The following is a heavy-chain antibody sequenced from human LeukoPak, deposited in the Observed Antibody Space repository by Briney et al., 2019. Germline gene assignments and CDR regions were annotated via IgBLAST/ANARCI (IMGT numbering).Heavy chain of an antibody. Sequence: SETLSLTCAVHGGSFSGYYWSWIRRPPGEGRGWRGYVYYIGRTTYNPPPKSRVTISVATSKNQFSLKLSSVTAADTAVYYCASPIRPYSSSWYGYWYFDLWGRGTLVTVSS. CDR3: ASPIRPYSSSWYGYWYFDL. CDR2: VYYIGRT. J-gene: IGHJ2*01. CDR1: GGSFSGYY. V-gene: IGHV4-59*08. D-gene: IGHD6-13*01.